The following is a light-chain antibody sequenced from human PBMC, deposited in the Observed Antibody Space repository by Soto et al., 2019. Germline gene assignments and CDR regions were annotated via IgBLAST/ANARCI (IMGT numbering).Light chain of an antibody. CDR3: CSYAGSGTYV. V-gene: IGLV2-23*01. CDR1: SSDVGSYNL. CDR2: EGS. Sequence: QSVLTQPASVSGSPGQSITISCTGTSSDVGSYNLVSWYQQHPGEAPQLLIYEGSKRPSGVSIRFSGSKSGNTASLTISGLQAEDEADFYCCSYAGSGTYVFGTGTKVTAL. J-gene: IGLJ1*01.